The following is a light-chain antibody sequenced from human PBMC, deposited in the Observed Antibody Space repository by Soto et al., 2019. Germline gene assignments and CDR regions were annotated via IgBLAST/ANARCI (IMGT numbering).Light chain of an antibody. CDR2: AAS. J-gene: IGKJ1*01. CDR1: QGISTY. V-gene: IGKV1-27*01. Sequence: DVQMTQSASSLSASVGEIVTTTFRASQGISTYLAWYQQKPGKVPKLLIYAASTLQSGVPSRFSGSGSGTDFTLYISTLQPEDVATYYCQKYNTAPWTCGQGTKVDIK. CDR3: QKYNTAPWT.